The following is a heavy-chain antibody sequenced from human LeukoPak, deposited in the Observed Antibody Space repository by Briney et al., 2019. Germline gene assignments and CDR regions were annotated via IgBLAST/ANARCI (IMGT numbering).Heavy chain of an antibody. CDR2: ISWNSGSI. D-gene: IGHD3-10*01. Sequence: GRSLRLSCAASGFTFDDYAMHWVRQAPGKGLEWVSGISWNSGSIGYADSVKGRFTISRDNSKNTLYLQMNSLRAEDTAVYYCAHMVRGVSFDYWGQGTLVTVSS. CDR3: AHMVRGVSFDY. CDR1: GFTFDDYA. V-gene: IGHV3-9*01. J-gene: IGHJ4*02.